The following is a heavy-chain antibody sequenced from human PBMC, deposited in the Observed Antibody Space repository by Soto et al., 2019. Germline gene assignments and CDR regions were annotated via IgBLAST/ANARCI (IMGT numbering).Heavy chain of an antibody. Sequence: QLQLQESGPGLVKPSETLSLTCTVSGDSISSSTSYWSWIRQPPGKGLEWIGNIYYSGRTYYNPSLKSRVTIAVDTSKNQFSRKLSSVTAAYTAVYFCARHLAVATDRSIDYWGQGTLVTVSS. V-gene: IGHV4-39*01. CDR2: IYYSGRT. CDR3: ARHLAVATDRSIDY. D-gene: IGHD6-19*01. J-gene: IGHJ4*02. CDR1: GDSISSSTSY.